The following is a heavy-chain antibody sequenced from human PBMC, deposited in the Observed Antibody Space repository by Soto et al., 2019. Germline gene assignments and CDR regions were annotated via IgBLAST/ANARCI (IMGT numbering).Heavy chain of an antibody. J-gene: IGHJ3*02. D-gene: IGHD3-10*01. Sequence: SETLSLTCTVSGGSISSYYWSWIRQPPGKGLEWIGYIYYSGSTNYNPSLKSRVTISVDTSKNQFSLKLSSVTAADTAVYYCARASYYYGSGSYPDAFDIWGQGTMVTVSS. CDR1: GGSISSYY. V-gene: IGHV4-59*01. CDR2: IYYSGST. CDR3: ARASYYYGSGSYPDAFDI.